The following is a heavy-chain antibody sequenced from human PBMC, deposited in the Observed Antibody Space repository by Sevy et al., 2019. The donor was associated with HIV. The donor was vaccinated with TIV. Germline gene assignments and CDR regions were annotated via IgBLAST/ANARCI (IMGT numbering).Heavy chain of an antibody. CDR2: ISSGGSNI. J-gene: IGHJ4*02. CDR3: ARDLHRGLSGSTSGY. CDR1: GFTLSDYY. D-gene: IGHD3-3*01. V-gene: IGHV3-11*01. Sequence: GGSLRLSCTASGFTLSDYYMSWIRQAPGKGLEWVSYISSGGSNIYYAASVKGRFTVSRDNDKNSMYLQMNSLRAEDTALYYCARDLHRGLSGSTSGYWGQGTLVTVSS.